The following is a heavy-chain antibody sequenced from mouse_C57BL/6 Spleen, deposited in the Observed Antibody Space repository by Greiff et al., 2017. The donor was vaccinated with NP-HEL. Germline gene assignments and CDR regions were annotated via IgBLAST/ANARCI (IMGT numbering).Heavy chain of an antibody. Sequence: EVQLQQSGAELVRPGASVKLSCTASGFNIKDYYMHWVKQRPEQGLEWIGRIDPEDGDTEYAPKFQGKATMTADTSSNTAYLQLSSLTSEDTAVYYCTTDSYGSQYYFDYWGQGTTLTVSS. CDR3: TTDSYGSQYYFDY. D-gene: IGHD1-1*01. CDR2: IDPEDGDT. CDR1: GFNIKDYY. V-gene: IGHV14-1*01. J-gene: IGHJ2*01.